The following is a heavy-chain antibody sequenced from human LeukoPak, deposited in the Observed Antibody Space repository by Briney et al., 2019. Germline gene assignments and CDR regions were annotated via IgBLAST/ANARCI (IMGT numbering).Heavy chain of an antibody. D-gene: IGHD1-26*01. J-gene: IGHJ4*02. CDR2: ISYDGSNK. CDR3: AKSFAPTIVGATYFDY. V-gene: IGHV3-30-3*01. Sequence: GGSLRLSCAASGFTFSSYAMHWVRQAPGKGLEWVAVISYDGSNKYYADSVKGRFTISRDNSKNTLYLQMNSLRAEDTAVYYCAKSFAPTIVGATYFDYWGQGTLVTVSS. CDR1: GFTFSSYA.